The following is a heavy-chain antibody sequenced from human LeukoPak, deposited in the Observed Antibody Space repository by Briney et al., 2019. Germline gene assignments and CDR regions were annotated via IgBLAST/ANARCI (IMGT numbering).Heavy chain of an antibody. D-gene: IGHD3-3*01. J-gene: IGHJ4*02. CDR2: ISSSGSSI. CDR3: ARDLAEYYDLFPSY. V-gene: IGHV3-11*01. CDR1: GFTFSDFY. Sequence: KSGGSLRLSCAASGFTFSDFYMSWIRQAPGKGLEWVSYISSSGSSIYYADSVKGRFTISRDNAKNSLYLQMNSLRAEDTAVYYCARDLAEYYDLFPSYWGQGTLVTVSS.